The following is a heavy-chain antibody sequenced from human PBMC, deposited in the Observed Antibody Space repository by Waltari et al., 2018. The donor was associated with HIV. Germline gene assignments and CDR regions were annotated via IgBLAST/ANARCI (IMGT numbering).Heavy chain of an antibody. V-gene: IGHV3-23*01. CDR1: GFAYVSYA. Sequence: EVQLLESGGGLVQPGGSRRLSCAASGFAYVSYALTWVRQSPERGWEGGAAVSGGGAKSFYADSVKGRFTISRDNSKNTVFLQMISLRAADTAIYYCAKAYYENTAYYYDFWGRGTRVTVSS. J-gene: IGHJ4*02. CDR2: VSGGGAKS. CDR3: AKAYYENTAYYYDF. D-gene: IGHD3-22*01.